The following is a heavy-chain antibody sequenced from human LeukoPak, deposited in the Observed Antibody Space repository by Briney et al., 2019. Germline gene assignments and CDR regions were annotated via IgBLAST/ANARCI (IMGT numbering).Heavy chain of an antibody. CDR3: AELGITMIGGV. J-gene: IGHJ6*04. Sequence: GGSLRLSCAASGFTFSSYEMNWVRQAPGKGLEWVSYISSSGSTVYYADSVKGRFTISRDNAKNSLYLQMNSLRAEDTAVYYCAELGITMIGGVWGKGTTVTISS. CDR2: ISSSGSTV. D-gene: IGHD3-10*02. V-gene: IGHV3-48*03. CDR1: GFTFSSYE.